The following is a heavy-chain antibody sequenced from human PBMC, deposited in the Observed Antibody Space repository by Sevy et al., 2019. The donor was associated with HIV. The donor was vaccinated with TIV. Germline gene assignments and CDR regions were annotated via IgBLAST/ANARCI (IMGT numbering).Heavy chain of an antibody. V-gene: IGHV3-23*01. Sequence: GGSLRLSCVASGFNFNIYSMSWVRQAPGKGLEWVSTLCFGCGRINHADSVQGRFTISRDDSKKTVYLEMNSLRAEDTAVYYCAREGCTRPHDHWGQGTLVTVSS. CDR1: GFNFNIYS. D-gene: IGHD2-2*01. CDR3: AREGCTRPHDH. J-gene: IGHJ4*02. CDR2: LCFGCGRI.